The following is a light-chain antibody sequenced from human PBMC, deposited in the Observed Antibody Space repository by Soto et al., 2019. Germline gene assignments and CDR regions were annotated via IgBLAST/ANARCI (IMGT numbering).Light chain of an antibody. J-gene: IGKJ2*01. CDR2: AAS. CDR1: QSISRY. Sequence: DIQMTQSPASLSASVGDRVTITCRTSQSISRYLNWYQQKPGKPPKLLIYAASSLLSGAPSRCSGSGSAPTFTLTISGQQPEDFATYSCQQSYTTPAYTFGLGTKLEIK. V-gene: IGKV1-39*01. CDR3: QQSYTTPAYT.